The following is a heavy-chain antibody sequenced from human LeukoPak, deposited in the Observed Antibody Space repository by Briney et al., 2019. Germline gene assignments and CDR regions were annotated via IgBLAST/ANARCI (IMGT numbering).Heavy chain of an antibody. CDR1: GGSVHRSF. J-gene: IGHJ4*02. D-gene: IGHD4-17*01. CDR2: IYSSGTT. CDR3: GSRTAVDGHIDN. Sequence: SETLSLTCVVSGGSVHRSFWTWVRQPPGKGLEWIGRIYSSGTTDYSPSLKSRLTITIDTSKNQFYLRLASVTAADTAVYYCGSRTAVDGHIDNWGQGILVAVSS. V-gene: IGHV4-59*02.